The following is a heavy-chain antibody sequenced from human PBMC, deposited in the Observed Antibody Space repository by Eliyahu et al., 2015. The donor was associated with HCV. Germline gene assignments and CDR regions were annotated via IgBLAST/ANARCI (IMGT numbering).Heavy chain of an antibody. Sequence: GGSISSGSYYWGWIRQPPGKGLEWIGSFYYGGSTYYSSSLKSRVTISVDTSKNQFSLKLSSVTAADTAVFFCARQTVTAAVDYWGQGSLVTVSS. V-gene: IGHV4-39*01. D-gene: IGHD6-13*01. J-gene: IGHJ4*02. CDR1: GGSISSGSYY. CDR2: FYYGGST. CDR3: ARQTVTAAVDY.